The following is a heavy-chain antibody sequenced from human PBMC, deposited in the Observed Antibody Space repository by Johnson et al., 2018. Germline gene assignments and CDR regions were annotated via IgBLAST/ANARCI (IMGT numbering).Heavy chain of an antibody. V-gene: IGHV3-13*01. Sequence: VQLLESGGGLVQPGGSLRLSCAASGFTFSSYDMHWVRQATGKGLEWVSAIGTAGDTYYPGSVKGRFTISRENAKNSLYLQMNSLRAGDTAVYYCARAIPQGYYYYYYMDVWGKGTTVTVSS. J-gene: IGHJ6*03. CDR1: GFTFSSYD. CDR3: ARAIPQGYYYYYYMDV. CDR2: IGTAGDT.